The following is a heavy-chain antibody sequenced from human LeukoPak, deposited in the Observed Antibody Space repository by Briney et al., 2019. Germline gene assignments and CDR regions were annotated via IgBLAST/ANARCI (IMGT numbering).Heavy chain of an antibody. J-gene: IGHJ5*02. Sequence: SVKVSCKASGGTFSSYAISWVRQAPGQGLEWMGGIIPIFGTTNYAQKFQGRVTITADESTSTAYMELSSLRSEDTAVYYCARGYYYDKLARMFDPWGQGTLVTVSS. D-gene: IGHD3-22*01. CDR3: ARGYYYDKLARMFDP. CDR2: IIPIFGTT. CDR1: GGTFSSYA. V-gene: IGHV1-69*13.